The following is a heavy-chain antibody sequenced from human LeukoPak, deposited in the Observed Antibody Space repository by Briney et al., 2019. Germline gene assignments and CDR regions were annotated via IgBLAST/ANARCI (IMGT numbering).Heavy chain of an antibody. CDR1: GFTFSSHW. Sequence: GGSLRLSCAASGFTFSSHWMHWVRQAPGKGLVWVSRINTDGSTTSYADSVKGRFTISRDNAKNTVYLQMNSLRVDETAVYYCARVIIAATGGDYWGQGTLVTVFS. CDR2: INTDGSTT. CDR3: ARVIIAATGGDY. D-gene: IGHD6-13*01. V-gene: IGHV3-74*01. J-gene: IGHJ4*02.